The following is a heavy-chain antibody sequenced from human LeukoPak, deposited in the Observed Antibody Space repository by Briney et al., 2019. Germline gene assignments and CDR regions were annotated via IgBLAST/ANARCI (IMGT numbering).Heavy chain of an antibody. CDR2: IYGSGST. CDR1: GDSLSSHY. J-gene: IGHJ4*02. D-gene: IGHD6-19*01. CDR3: ARNVGWYSHDS. Sequence: SETLSLTCTVSGDSLSSHYWSWIRQPPGKGLEWIGYIYGSGSTHYDPSLRSRVTISEDTSKNQFSLKLTSVTAADTAVYYCARNVGWYSHDSWGQGTLVSVSS. V-gene: IGHV4-59*08.